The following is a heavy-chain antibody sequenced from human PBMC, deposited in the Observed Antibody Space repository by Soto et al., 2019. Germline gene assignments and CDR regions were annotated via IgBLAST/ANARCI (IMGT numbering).Heavy chain of an antibody. CDR2: ISAYNGNT. CDR1: GYTFTSYG. V-gene: IGHV1-18*01. CDR3: ARGSCSSTSCYGYYYYYMDV. Sequence: QVQLVQSGAEVKKPGASVKVSCKASGYTFTSYGISWVRQAPGQGLEWMGWISAYNGNTNYAQKLQGRVTMTTDTSTSTDYMELRSLRSDDTAVYYCARGSCSSTSCYGYYYYYMDVWGKGTTVTVSS. J-gene: IGHJ6*03. D-gene: IGHD2-2*01.